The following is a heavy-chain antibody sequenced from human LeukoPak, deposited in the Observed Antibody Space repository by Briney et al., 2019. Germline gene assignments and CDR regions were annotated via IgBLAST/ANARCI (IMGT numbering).Heavy chain of an antibody. CDR2: ISSSGSTI. CDR3: ARAPSGRIYYYDSSGYYPD. Sequence: GGSLRLSCAASGFTFSSYEMNWVRQAPGKGLEWVSYISSSGSTIYYADSVKGRFTISRDNSKNTLYLQMNSLRAEDTAVYYCARAPSGRIYYYDSSGYYPDWGQGTMVTVSS. D-gene: IGHD3-22*01. J-gene: IGHJ3*01. V-gene: IGHV3-48*03. CDR1: GFTFSSYE.